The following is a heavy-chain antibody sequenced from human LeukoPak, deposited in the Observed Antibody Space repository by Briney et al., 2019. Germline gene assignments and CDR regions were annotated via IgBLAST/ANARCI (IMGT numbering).Heavy chain of an antibody. CDR3: ARTGPKLLYY. CDR1: GFTFSSYA. J-gene: IGHJ4*02. D-gene: IGHD7-27*01. V-gene: IGHV3-30*04. CDR2: ISYDGKNE. Sequence: GRSLRLSCAASGFTFSSYAIHWVRQAPGKGLEWVAVISYDGKNEYYADSVKGRFTISRDNSKNTLYLQMNSLRAEDTAVYYCARTGPKLLYYWGQGTLVTVSS.